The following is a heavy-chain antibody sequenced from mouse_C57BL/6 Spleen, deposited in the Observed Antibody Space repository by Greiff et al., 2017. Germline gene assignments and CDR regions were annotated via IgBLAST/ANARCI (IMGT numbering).Heavy chain of an antibody. V-gene: IGHV1-69*01. J-gene: IGHJ3*01. CDR3: ARGIFYGNHRLFAL. D-gene: IGHD2-1*01. CDR2: IDPSDSYT. CDR1: GYTFTSYW. Sequence: VQLQQPGAELVMPGASVKLSCKASGYTFTSYWMHWVKQRPGQGLEWIGEIDPSDSYTNYNQKFKGKSTLTVDKSSSTAYMQLSSLTSEDSAVYFRARGIFYGNHRLFALWGQRTLGTFSA.